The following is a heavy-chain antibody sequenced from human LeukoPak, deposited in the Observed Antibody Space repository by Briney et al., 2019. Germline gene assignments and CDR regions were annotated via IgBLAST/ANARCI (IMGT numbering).Heavy chain of an antibody. J-gene: IGHJ4*02. Sequence: GGSLRLSCAVSGITLSNYGMSWVRQAPGKGLEWVAGISDSGGSTNYADSVKGRFTISRDNSKNTLYLQMNSLRAEDTAVYYCARDLSSGWTPYFDYWGQGTLVTVSS. CDR2: ISDSGGST. D-gene: IGHD6-19*01. CDR3: ARDLSSGWTPYFDY. V-gene: IGHV3-23*01. CDR1: GITLSNYG.